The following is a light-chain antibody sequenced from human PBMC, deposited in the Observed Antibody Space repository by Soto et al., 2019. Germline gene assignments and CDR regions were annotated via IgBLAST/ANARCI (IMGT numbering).Light chain of an antibody. CDR1: QTISSL. CDR2: KAS. Sequence: DIQMTQTPYSLSASVGDRVTITCRASQTISSLLAWYQQKPGKAPKLLIYKASTLKSGVPSRFSGSGSGTEFTLTISSLQPDDFATYYCQHYNSYSEAFGQGTKVDIK. CDR3: QHYNSYSEA. J-gene: IGKJ1*01. V-gene: IGKV1-5*03.